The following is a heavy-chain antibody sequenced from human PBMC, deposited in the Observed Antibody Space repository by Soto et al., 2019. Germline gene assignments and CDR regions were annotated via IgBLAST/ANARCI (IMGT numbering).Heavy chain of an antibody. J-gene: IGHJ6*02. CDR1: GGSISSSSYY. CDR2: IYYSGST. V-gene: IGHV4-39*01. Sequence: SETLSLTCTVSGGSISSSSYYWGWIRQPPGKGLEWIGSIYYSGSTYYNPSLKSRVTISVDTSKNQFSLKLSSVTAADTAVYYCARHAYYYGMDVWGQGTTVTVSS. CDR3: ARHAYYYGMDV.